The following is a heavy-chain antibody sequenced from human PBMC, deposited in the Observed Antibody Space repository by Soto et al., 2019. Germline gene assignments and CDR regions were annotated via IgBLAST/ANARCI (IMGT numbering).Heavy chain of an antibody. CDR3: ASTPHDYGDYVPDY. CDR2: IKQDGSEK. CDR1: GFTFSSYW. Sequence: GGSLRLSCAASGFTFSSYWMSWVRQAPGKGLEWVANIKQDGSEKYYVDSVKGRFTISRDNAKNSLYLQMNSLRAEDTAVYYCASTPHDYGDYVPDYWGQGTLVTVSS. V-gene: IGHV3-7*01. J-gene: IGHJ4*02. D-gene: IGHD4-17*01.